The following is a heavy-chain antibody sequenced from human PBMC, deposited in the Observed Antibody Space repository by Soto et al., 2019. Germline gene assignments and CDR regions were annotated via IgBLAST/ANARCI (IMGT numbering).Heavy chain of an antibody. CDR3: ASEGGDFWSGYGG. CDR2: ISGSGDNR. V-gene: IGHV3-23*04. D-gene: IGHD3-3*01. CDR1: GFTFDDYA. J-gene: IGHJ4*02. Sequence: EVQLVESGGGLVQPGRSLRLSCAASGFTFDDYAMSWVRQAPGKGLEWVSAISGSGDNRYYADSVRGRFTISRDNSKSVVFLQMVSLTAEDSAVYFCASEGGDFWSGYGGRGQGTLVTVS.